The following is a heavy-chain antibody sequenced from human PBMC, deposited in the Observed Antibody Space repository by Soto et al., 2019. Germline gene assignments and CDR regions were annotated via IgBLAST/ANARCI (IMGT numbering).Heavy chain of an antibody. Sequence: PSETLSLTCTVSGGSISSYYWRWIRQPPGKGLEWIGYIYYSGSTNYNPSLKSRVTISVDTSKNQFSLKLSSVTAADTAVYYCARRRDYDILTGYYDYWGQGTLVTVSS. CDR1: GGSISSYY. V-gene: IGHV4-59*01. J-gene: IGHJ4*02. CDR3: ARRRDYDILTGYYDY. CDR2: IYYSGST. D-gene: IGHD3-9*01.